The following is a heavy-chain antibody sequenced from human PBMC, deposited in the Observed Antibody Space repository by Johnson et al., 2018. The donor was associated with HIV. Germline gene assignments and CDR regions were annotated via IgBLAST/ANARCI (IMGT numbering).Heavy chain of an antibody. CDR3: ARDQGELRRTHAFDI. Sequence: QVPLVESGGGVVQPGRSLRLSCAASGFTFSSYGMHWVRQAPGKGLEWVAVISYDGSNKFYADSVKGRFTISRDNSKNTLYLQMNSLRHEDTAVYYCARDQGELRRTHAFDIWGQGTMVTVSS. J-gene: IGHJ3*02. CDR2: ISYDGSNK. V-gene: IGHV3-30*03. D-gene: IGHD1-14*01. CDR1: GFTFSSYG.